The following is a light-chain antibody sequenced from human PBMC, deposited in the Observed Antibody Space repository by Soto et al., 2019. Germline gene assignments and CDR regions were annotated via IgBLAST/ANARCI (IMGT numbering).Light chain of an antibody. CDR3: HQSYDIPT. CDR1: QSISSW. Sequence: DIQMTQSPSTLSASVGDRVTITCRASQSISSWLAWYQQKPGKAPKLLIYDASSLESGVPSRFSGSGSGTDFTLTVSSLQPEDFATYYCHQSYDIPTFGQGTRLEI. J-gene: IGKJ5*01. V-gene: IGKV1-5*01. CDR2: DAS.